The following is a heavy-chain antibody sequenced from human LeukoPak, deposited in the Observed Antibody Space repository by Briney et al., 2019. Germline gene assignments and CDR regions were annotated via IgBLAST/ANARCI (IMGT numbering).Heavy chain of an antibody. CDR1: GYTFTGYY. CDR2: TNPNSGGT. V-gene: IGHV1-2*02. D-gene: IGHD6-6*01. J-gene: IGHJ5*02. CDR3: ARDYSSIAASLGFDP. Sequence: GASVKVSCKASGYTFTGYYMHWVRQAPGQGLEWMGWTNPNSGGTNYAQKFQGRVTMTRDTSISTAYMELSRLRPDDTAVYYCARDYSSIAASLGFDPWGQGTLVTVSS.